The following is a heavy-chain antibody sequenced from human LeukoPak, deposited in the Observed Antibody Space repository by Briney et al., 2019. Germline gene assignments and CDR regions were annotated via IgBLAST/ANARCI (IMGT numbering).Heavy chain of an antibody. Sequence: PSQTLSLTCAVSGGSISSGAYSWSWIRQPPGKGLEWIGYIYHSGSTYYNPSLKSRVTISVDRSKNQFSLKLSSVTAADTAVYYCARAKYYDILTGRNDNWFDPWGQGTLVTVSS. CDR3: ARAKYYDILTGRNDNWFDP. CDR1: GGSISSGAYS. D-gene: IGHD3-9*01. CDR2: IYHSGST. J-gene: IGHJ5*02. V-gene: IGHV4-30-2*01.